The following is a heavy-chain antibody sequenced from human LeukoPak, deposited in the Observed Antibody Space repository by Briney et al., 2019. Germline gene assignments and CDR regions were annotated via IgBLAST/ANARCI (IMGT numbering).Heavy chain of an antibody. CDR1: GFTFSSYA. CDR2: IKQDGSEK. V-gene: IGHV3-7*01. Sequence: GGSLRLSCAASGFTFSSYAMSWVRQAPGKGLEWVANIKQDGSEKYYVDSVKGRFTISRDNAKNSLYLQMNSLRAEDTAVYYCARPAGPWSDFQHWGQGTLVTVSS. J-gene: IGHJ1*01. D-gene: IGHD6-13*01. CDR3: ARPAGPWSDFQH.